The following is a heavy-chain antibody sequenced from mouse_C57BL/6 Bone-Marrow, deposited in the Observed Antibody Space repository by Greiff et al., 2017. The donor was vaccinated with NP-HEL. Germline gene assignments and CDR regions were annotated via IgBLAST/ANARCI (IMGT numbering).Heavy chain of an antibody. V-gene: IGHV2-9-1*01. CDR3: ARSYGSSLAWFAY. CDR1: GFSLTSYA. J-gene: IGHJ3*01. CDR2: IWTGGGS. D-gene: IGHD1-1*01. Sequence: VKLVESGPGLVAPSQSLSITCTVSGFSLTSYAISWVRQPPGKGLEWLGVIWTGGGSNYNSALKSRLSISKDNSKSQVFLKMNSLQTDYTARYYCARSYGSSLAWFAYWGQGTLVTVSA.